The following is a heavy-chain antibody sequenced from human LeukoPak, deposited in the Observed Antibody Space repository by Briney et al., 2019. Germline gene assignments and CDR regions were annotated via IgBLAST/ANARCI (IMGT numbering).Heavy chain of an antibody. J-gene: IGHJ5*02. CDR2: INHSGST. Sequence: SETLSLTCTVYGGSFSGYYWSWIRQPPGKGLEWIGEINHSGSTNYNPSLKSRVTISVDTSKNQFSLKLSSVTVADTAVYYCARRRRGGYSYGYWFDPWGQGTLVTVSS. CDR3: ARRRRGGYSYGYWFDP. CDR1: GGSFSGYY. V-gene: IGHV4-34*01. D-gene: IGHD5-18*01.